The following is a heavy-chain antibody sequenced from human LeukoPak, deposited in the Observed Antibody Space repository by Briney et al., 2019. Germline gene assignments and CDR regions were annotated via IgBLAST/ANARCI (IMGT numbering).Heavy chain of an antibody. D-gene: IGHD5-12*01. CDR3: ARDSDSGYGPFAS. Sequence: PGGSLRLSCAASGFTVSSNYMSWVRQAPGKGLEWVSVIYSGGSTYYADSVKGRFTISRDNSKNTLYLQMNSLRAGDTAVYYCARDSDSGYGPFASWGQGTLVTVSS. J-gene: IGHJ4*02. V-gene: IGHV3-66*01. CDR2: IYSGGST. CDR1: GFTVSSNY.